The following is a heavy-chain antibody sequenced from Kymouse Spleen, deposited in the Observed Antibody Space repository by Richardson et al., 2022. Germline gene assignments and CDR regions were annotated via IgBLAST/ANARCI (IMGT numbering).Heavy chain of an antibody. CDR1: GGSVSSGSYY. D-gene: IGHD6-13*01. V-gene: IGHV4-61*01. CDR3: AREVYSSSWYGTPDAFDI. J-gene: IGHJ3*02. Sequence: QVQLQESGPGLVKPSETLSLTCTVSGGSVSSGSYYWSWIRQPPGKGLEWIGYIYYSGSTNYNPSLKSRVTISVDTSKNQFSLKLSSVTAADTAVYYCAREVYSSSWYGTPDAFDIWGQGTMVTVSS. CDR2: IYYSGST.